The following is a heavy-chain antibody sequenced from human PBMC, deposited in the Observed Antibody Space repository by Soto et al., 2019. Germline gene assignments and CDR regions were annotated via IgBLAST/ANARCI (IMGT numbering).Heavy chain of an antibody. D-gene: IGHD3-22*01. CDR2: INHSGRV. CDR3: STRAYDTNGYYRFDP. CDR1: GGSFSGHS. J-gene: IGHJ5*01. Sequence: SETLSLTCAVYGGSFSGHSWTWIRQSPGKGLEWIGDINHSGRVNYSPSLKSRVTISLDTSKNQFSLTLSAVTAAGTAMYYCSTRAYDTNGYYRFDPWGQGTLVTVSS. V-gene: IGHV4-34*01.